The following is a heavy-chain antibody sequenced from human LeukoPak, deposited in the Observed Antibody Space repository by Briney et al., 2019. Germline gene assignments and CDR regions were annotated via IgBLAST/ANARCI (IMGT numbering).Heavy chain of an antibody. V-gene: IGHV3-30-3*01. Sequence: PGGSLRLSCAASGFTLSSYAMHWVRQAPGKGLEWVAVISYDGSNKYYADSVKGRFTISRDNSKNTLYPQMNSLRAEDTAVYYCARPPFSVVVTAISVYFDYWGQGTLVTVSS. D-gene: IGHD2-21*02. CDR2: ISYDGSNK. CDR1: GFTLSSYA. J-gene: IGHJ4*02. CDR3: ARPPFSVVVTAISVYFDY.